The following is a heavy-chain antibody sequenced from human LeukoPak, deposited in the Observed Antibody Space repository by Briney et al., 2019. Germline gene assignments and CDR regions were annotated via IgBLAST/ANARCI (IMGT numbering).Heavy chain of an antibody. CDR2: IYYSGST. CDR3: ARHVRVGGSRGY. J-gene: IGHJ4*02. V-gene: IGHV4-39*01. D-gene: IGHD1-26*01. CDR1: LGSLSSSSYY. Sequence: LETLSLTCTVSLGSLSSSSYYRGWLRQPPGTGLEWIASIYYSGSTYYNPSLKTRVTISVDTSKNQFSLKLSSVTAADTAVYYCARHVRVGGSRGYWGQGTLVTVSS.